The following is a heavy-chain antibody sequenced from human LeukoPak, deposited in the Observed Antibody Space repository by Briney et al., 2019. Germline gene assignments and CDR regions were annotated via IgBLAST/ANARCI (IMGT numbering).Heavy chain of an antibody. Sequence: ASVKVSCKASGGTFSSYAISWVRQAPGQGLEWMGRIIPILGIANYAQKFQGRVTITADKSTSTAYMELSSLRSEDTAVYYCARSGSYDYYYYGMDVWGQGTTVTVSS. CDR2: IIPILGIA. J-gene: IGHJ6*02. CDR3: ARSGSYDYYYYGMDV. CDR1: GGTFSSYA. V-gene: IGHV1-69*04. D-gene: IGHD1-26*01.